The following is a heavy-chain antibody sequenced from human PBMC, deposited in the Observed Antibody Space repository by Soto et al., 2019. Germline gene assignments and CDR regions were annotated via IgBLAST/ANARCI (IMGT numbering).Heavy chain of an antibody. CDR3: ARGGYSSSWPSTLYYYYGMDV. CDR2: INHSGST. V-gene: IGHV4-34*01. CDR1: GGSFSGYY. J-gene: IGHJ6*02. Sequence: QVQLQQWGAGLLKPSETLSLTCAVYGGSFSGYYWSWIRQPPGKGLEWIGEINHSGSTNYNPSLKRRVTISVDTSKNQFSLKLSSVTAADTAVYYCARGGYSSSWPSTLYYYYGMDVWGQGTTVTVSS. D-gene: IGHD6-13*01.